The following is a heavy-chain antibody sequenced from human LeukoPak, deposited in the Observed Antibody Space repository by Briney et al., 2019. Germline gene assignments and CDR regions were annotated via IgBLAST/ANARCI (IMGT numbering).Heavy chain of an antibody. D-gene: IGHD6-19*01. CDR2: IYHSGST. Sequence: SETLSLTCAVSGYSIGSGYYWGWIRQPPGEGLEWIGSIYHSGSTYYNPSLKSRVTISVDTSKNQFSLKLSSVTAADTAVYYCARIPMAGTYYYYYMDVWGKGTTVTVSS. V-gene: IGHV4-38-2*01. CDR1: GYSIGSGYY. J-gene: IGHJ6*03. CDR3: ARIPMAGTYYYYYMDV.